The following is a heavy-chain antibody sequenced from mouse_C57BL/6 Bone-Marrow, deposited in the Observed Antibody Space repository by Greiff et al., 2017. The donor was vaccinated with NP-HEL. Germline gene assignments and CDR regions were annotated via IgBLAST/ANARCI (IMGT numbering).Heavy chain of an antibody. CDR1: GYTFTDYN. Sequence: VQLKESGPELVKPGASVKMSCKASGYTFTDYNMHWVKQSHGKSLEWIGYINPNNGGTSYNQKFKGKATLTVNKSSSTAYMELRSLTSEDSAVYYCASRDDYDGVDYWGQGTTLTVSS. D-gene: IGHD2-4*01. CDR2: INPNNGGT. V-gene: IGHV1-22*01. CDR3: ASRDDYDGVDY. J-gene: IGHJ2*01.